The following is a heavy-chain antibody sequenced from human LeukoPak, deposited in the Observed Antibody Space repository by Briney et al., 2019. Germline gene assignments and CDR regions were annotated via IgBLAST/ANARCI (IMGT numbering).Heavy chain of an antibody. Sequence: PSETLSLTCAVYGGSFSGYYWSWIRQPPGKGLEWIGEINHSGSTNYNPSLKSRVTISVDTSKNQFSLKLSSVTAADTAVYYCARIYGSGVDYWGQGTLVTVSS. CDR3: ARIYGSGVDY. CDR2: INHSGST. V-gene: IGHV4-34*01. CDR1: GGSFSGYY. J-gene: IGHJ4*02. D-gene: IGHD3-10*01.